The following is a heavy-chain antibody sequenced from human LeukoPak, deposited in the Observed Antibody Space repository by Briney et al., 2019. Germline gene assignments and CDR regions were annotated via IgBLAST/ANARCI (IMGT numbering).Heavy chain of an antibody. V-gene: IGHV4-39*01. D-gene: IGHD1-26*01. CDR1: GGSISSSSYY. J-gene: IGHJ4*02. CDR3: ARGSQPAD. CDR2: IYYSGST. Sequence: SETLSLTCTVSGGSISSSSYYWGWIRQPPGKGLEWIGSIYYSGSTYYNPSLKSRVTISVDTSKNQFSLKLSSVTAADTAAYYCARGSQPADWGQGTLVTVSS.